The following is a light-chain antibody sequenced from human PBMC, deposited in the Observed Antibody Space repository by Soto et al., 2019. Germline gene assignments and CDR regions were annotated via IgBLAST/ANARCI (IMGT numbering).Light chain of an antibody. CDR2: EVS. J-gene: IGLJ1*01. CDR1: GSDVGGYNY. V-gene: IGLV2-14*01. CDR3: SSYTSSSLGV. Sequence: QSVLTQPASVSGSPGQSITISCTGTGSDVGGYNYVSWYQQHPGRVPKLLIYEVSNRPSGVSNRFSASKSGNTASLTISGLQAEDEADYYCSSYTSSSLGVFGIGTKLTVL.